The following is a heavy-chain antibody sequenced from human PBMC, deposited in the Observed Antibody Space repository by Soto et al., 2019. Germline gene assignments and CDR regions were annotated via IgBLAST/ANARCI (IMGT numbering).Heavy chain of an antibody. CDR1: GFSLSTSGLG. V-gene: IGHV2-5*02. Sequence: QITLKKSGPTLVKPTHTLTLICNVSGFSLSTSGLGVGWFRQPTGKALEWLAFIYWDDDKRYSPSLKIRLTINKDTTKNHVVLTKTNMDPVDTATYYCARRPIVVAGMRGFAWFEPCGQVPLATVSS. CDR2: IYWDDDK. CDR3: ARRPIVVAGMRGFAWFEP. J-gene: IGHJ5*02. D-gene: IGHD6-19*01.